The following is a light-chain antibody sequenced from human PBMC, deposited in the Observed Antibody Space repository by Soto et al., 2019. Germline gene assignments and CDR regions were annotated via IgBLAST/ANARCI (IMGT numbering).Light chain of an antibody. CDR1: QAISGY. J-gene: IGKJ1*01. V-gene: IGKV1-9*01. Sequence: DIQLTQSPSFLSASVGDRVTITCRASQAISGYLAWYQQKPGKAPRLLIYGASTLQSGVPSRFSGSGSGTEFTLTISSLQPEDFATYYCLQHNVFPRTFGQGTKVEIK. CDR2: GAS. CDR3: LQHNVFPRT.